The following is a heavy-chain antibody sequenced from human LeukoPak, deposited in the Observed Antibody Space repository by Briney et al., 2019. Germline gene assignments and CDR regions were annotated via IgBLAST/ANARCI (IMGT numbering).Heavy chain of an antibody. V-gene: IGHV3-23*01. D-gene: IGHD3-22*01. CDR3: AKDRPNYYGSNGHYYRRDGDY. CDR1: GFTFSIYA. CDR2: ITSSGDGT. J-gene: IGHJ4*02. Sequence: GGSLRLSCAASGFTFSIYAMSWVRQAPGKGLQWVSSITSSGDGTYYADSVKGRCTISRDNSENMLYLQMNSLRVEDTAVYFCAKDRPNYYGSNGHYYRRDGDYWGQGTLVTVSS.